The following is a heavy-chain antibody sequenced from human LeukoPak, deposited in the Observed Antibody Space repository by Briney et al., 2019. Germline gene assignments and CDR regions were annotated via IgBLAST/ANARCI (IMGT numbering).Heavy chain of an antibody. D-gene: IGHD4-11*01. CDR1: GGSISSGGYY. J-gene: IGHJ4*02. Sequence: SQTLSLTCTVSGGSISSGGYYWSWIRQHPGKGLEGIGYIYYSWSTYYNPSLKSRVTISVDTSKNQFSLKLSSVTAADTAVYYCARTWASLTVNAFYYFDYWGQGTLVTVSS. CDR3: ARTWASLTVNAFYYFDY. V-gene: IGHV4-31*03. CDR2: IYYSWST.